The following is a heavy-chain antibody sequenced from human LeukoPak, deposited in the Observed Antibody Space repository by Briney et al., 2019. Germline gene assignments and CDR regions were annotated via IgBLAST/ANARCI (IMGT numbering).Heavy chain of an antibody. Sequence: SETLSLTCTVSGGSISGYYWSWIRQPPGKGLGWIGYIYYSGTTIYNPSLKSRVTMSVDTSKNQFSLKLSSVTAADTAVYYCARDGYCSSTSCYYYYYYMDVWGKGTTVTVSS. J-gene: IGHJ6*03. CDR2: IYYSGTT. CDR3: ARDGYCSSTSCYYYYYYMDV. CDR1: GGSISGYY. V-gene: IGHV4-59*12. D-gene: IGHD2-2*03.